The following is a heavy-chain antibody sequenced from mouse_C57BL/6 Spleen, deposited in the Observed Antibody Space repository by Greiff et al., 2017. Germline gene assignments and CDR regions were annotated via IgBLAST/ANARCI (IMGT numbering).Heavy chain of an antibody. CDR3: ARGGDGNYVDYYAMDY. V-gene: IGHV1-18*01. J-gene: IGHJ4*01. Sequence: EVQLQQSGPELVKPGASVKIPCKASGYTFTDYNMDWVKQSHGKSLEWIGDINPNNGGTIYNQKFKGKATLTVDKSSSTAYMELRSLTSEDTAVYYCARGGDGNYVDYYAMDYWGQGTSVTVSS. CDR1: GYTFTDYN. CDR2: INPNNGGT. D-gene: IGHD2-1*01.